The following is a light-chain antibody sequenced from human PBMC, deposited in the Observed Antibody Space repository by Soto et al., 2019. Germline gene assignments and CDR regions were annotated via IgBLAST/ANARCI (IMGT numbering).Light chain of an antibody. J-gene: IGLJ2*01. Sequence: QSALTQPPSASGSPGQSVTISCTGTSSDVGGYNYVSWYQQYPGKAPKLMIYEVSKRPSGVPDRFSGSKSGNTASLTVSGLQAEDEADYYCRSYAGSNNFVLFGGGTKLTVL. CDR2: EVS. CDR1: SSDVGGYNY. CDR3: RSYAGSNNFVL. V-gene: IGLV2-8*01.